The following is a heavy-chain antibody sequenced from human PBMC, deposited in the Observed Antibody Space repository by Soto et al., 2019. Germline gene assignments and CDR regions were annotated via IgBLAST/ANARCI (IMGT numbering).Heavy chain of an antibody. V-gene: IGHV3-23*01. Sequence: EVQLLESGGGLVQPGGSLRLSCTASGFSFSVSAMSWVRQAPGKGLEWVSALSLSGDNTYYADSVKGRFTISRDTSKNTLYLQMYSLRAEDTAVYYCAKELRPNDYWGQGTLVIVSS. CDR2: LSLSGDNT. CDR3: AKELRPNDY. J-gene: IGHJ4*02. CDR1: GFSFSVSA.